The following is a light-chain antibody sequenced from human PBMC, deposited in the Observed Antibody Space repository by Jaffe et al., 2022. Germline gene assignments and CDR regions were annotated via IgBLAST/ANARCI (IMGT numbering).Light chain of an antibody. V-gene: IGLV2-14*01. CDR2: EVR. CDR1: SSDVGGYNY. J-gene: IGLJ2*01. CDR3: CSYTSGTLVV. Sequence: QSALTQPASVSGFPGQSITISCTGSSSDVGGYNYVSWYQQHPGKAPKLMIYEVRNRPSGVSDRFSGSKSGNTASLTISGLQAEDESDYYCCSYTSGTLVVFGGGTKLTVL.